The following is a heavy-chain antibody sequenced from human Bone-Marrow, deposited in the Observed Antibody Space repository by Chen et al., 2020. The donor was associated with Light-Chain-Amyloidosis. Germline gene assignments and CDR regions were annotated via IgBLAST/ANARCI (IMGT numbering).Heavy chain of an antibody. V-gene: IGHV5-10-1*03. Sequence: EVQLVQSGAEVKKPGESLRISCKGSGYSFTSYWISWVRQMPGKGLEWMGRIDPSDSYTNYSPSVQGHVTTSADKSISTAYLQWSSLKASDTAMYHCARHSVVGVNFDYWGQVTLVTVSS. CDR2: IDPSDSYT. J-gene: IGHJ4*02. CDR3: ARHSVVGVNFDY. CDR1: GYSFTSYW. D-gene: IGHD1-26*01.